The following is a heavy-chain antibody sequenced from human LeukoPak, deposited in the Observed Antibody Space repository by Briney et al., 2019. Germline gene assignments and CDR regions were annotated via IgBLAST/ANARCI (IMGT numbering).Heavy chain of an antibody. CDR3: AKSGGGDFSLGHNY. V-gene: IGHV3-23*01. J-gene: IGHJ4*02. CDR2: ISGSGGST. CDR1: GFTFSSYA. Sequence: GSLRLSCAAPGFTFSSYAMSWVRQAPGKGLEWVSAISGSGGSTYYADSVKGRFTISRDNSKNTLYLQMNSLRAEDTAVYYCAKSGGGDFSLGHNYWGQGTLVTVSS. D-gene: IGHD3-3*01.